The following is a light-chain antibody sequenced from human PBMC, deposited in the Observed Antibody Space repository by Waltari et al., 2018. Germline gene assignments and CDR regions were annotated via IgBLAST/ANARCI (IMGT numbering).Light chain of an antibody. CDR3: CSQSSYNGVI. CDR1: SSDVGGADS. J-gene: IGLJ2*01. V-gene: IGLV2-14*03. CDR2: DVN. Sequence: QSALSQPASVSGSPGQSLTISCTGSSSDVGGADSVSWYQDHPGQAPKVIIYDVNNRPSGVSDRFSGSKSGNTASLTISGLQAEDEANYYCCSQSSYNGVIFGGGTKLTVL.